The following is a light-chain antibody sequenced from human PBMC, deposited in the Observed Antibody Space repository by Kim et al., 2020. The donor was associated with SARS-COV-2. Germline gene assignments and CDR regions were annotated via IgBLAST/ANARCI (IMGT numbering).Light chain of an antibody. V-gene: IGLV3-1*01. CDR1: QLGDKY. Sequence: VSPGQTASITCSGDQLGDKYACWYQQKSGQAPVLVMFQDSKRPSGIPERFSGSNSGNTATLTISGTQAMDEADYYCQTWDSTSVVFGGGTQLTVL. CDR3: QTWDSTSVV. CDR2: QDS. J-gene: IGLJ2*01.